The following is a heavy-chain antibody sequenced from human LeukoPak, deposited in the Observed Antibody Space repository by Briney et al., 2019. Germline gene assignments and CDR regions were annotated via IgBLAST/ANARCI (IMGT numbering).Heavy chain of an antibody. D-gene: IGHD4-23*01. CDR2: IYHSGST. J-gene: IGHJ4*02. Sequence: SETLPLTCTVSGYSISSGYYWGWIRQPPGKGLEWIGSIYHSGSTYYNPSLKSRVTISVDTSKNQFSLKLSSVTAADTAVYYCARLGSGAGRWDFDYWGQGTLVTVSS. CDR3: ARLGSGAGRWDFDY. CDR1: GYSISSGYY. V-gene: IGHV4-38-2*02.